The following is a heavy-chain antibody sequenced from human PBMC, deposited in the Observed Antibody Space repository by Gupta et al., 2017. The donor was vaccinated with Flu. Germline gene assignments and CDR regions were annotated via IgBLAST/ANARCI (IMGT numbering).Heavy chain of an antibody. CDR2: MNPSSGNT. CDR3: ARNLWETGDFDY. D-gene: IGHD7-27*01. V-gene: IGHV1-8*01. CDR1: GYTFTSYD. J-gene: IGHJ4*02. Sequence: QVQLVQSGAEVKEPGASVKVSCKASGYTFTSYDINWVRQATGQGLEWLGWMNPSSGNTGYAQKFQGRVILTRDISISKGYMELSSLRSDDTAVYYCARNLWETGDFDYWGQGALVTVSS.